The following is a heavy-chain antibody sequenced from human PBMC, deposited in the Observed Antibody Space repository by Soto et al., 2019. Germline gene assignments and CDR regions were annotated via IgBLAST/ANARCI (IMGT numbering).Heavy chain of an antibody. CDR1: GGSISHYY. CDR3: ARHIDGSREASFDY. CDR2: IHSSGST. V-gene: IGHV4-59*08. Sequence: QVQLQESGPGLVKPSETLSLTCAVSGGSISHYYWSWIRQPAGKGLEWIGYIHSSGSTNYNPSLNSRVTISVDTSKNLFSLTLSFVTAADTAVYFCARHIDGSREASFDYWGQGTLVTVSS. J-gene: IGHJ4*02. D-gene: IGHD3-16*02.